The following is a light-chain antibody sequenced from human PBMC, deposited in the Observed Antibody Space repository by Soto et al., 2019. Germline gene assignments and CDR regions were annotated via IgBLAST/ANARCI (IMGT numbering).Light chain of an antibody. CDR1: SSDVGGYNY. CDR2: EVS. Sequence: QSALTQPASVSGSPGQSITISCTGTSSDVGGYNYVSWYQQHPGKAPKLMIYEVSNRPSGVSNRFSGSKSGNTASLTISGLQADDEGDFYCSSYTSSGTLVFGGGTKLTVL. J-gene: IGLJ2*01. CDR3: SSYTSSGTLV. V-gene: IGLV2-14*01.